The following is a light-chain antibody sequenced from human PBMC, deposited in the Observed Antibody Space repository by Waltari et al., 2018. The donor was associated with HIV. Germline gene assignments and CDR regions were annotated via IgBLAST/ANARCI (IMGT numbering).Light chain of an antibody. CDR1: SSDAGSYTL. CDR3: CSYAGNSNV. Sequence: QSALTQPASVSGSPGQSITSSCPGTSSDAGSYTLASWYQQHPGKAPKLMIDEVSKRPSGVANRLSGSKSGNTASLTISGLQAEDEADYYCCSYAGNSNVFGTGTKVTVL. V-gene: IGLV2-23*02. CDR2: EVS. J-gene: IGLJ1*01.